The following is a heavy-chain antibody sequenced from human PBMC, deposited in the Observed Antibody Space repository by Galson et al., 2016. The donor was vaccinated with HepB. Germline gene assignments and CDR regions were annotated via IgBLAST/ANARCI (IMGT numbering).Heavy chain of an antibody. D-gene: IGHD1-26*01. J-gene: IGHJ4*02. CDR1: GFSLSSNY. Sequence: SLRLSCAASGFSLSSNYMSWIRQTPGQGLEWISVLYSSGSKYYADSVKGRFTISRDNSKNTLYLQMDSLRGNDTAIYYCARDGESGSYDVWGQGTLVSVSS. CDR2: LYSSGSK. V-gene: IGHV3-53*01. CDR3: ARDGESGSYDV.